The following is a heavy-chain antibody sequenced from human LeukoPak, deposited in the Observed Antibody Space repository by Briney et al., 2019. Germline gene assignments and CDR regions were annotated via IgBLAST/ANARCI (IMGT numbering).Heavy chain of an antibody. CDR3: ARVRYCTSTSCPDFDC. D-gene: IGHD2-2*01. CDR2: INPSGGST. V-gene: IGHV1-46*01. Sequence: ASVKVSCKASGYTSSSYYMHWVRQAPGQGLEWMGMINPSGGSTNYAQRFQGRVTMTRDTSTSTVYMELSSLRSEDTAVYSCARVRYCTSTSCPDFDCWGQGTLVTVSS. J-gene: IGHJ4*02. CDR1: GYTSSSYY.